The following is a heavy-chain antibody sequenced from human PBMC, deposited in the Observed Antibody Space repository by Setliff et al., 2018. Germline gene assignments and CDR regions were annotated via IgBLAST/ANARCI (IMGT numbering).Heavy chain of an antibody. D-gene: IGHD3-16*02. J-gene: IGHJ4*02. CDR1: GASITSGSYY. Sequence: SETLSLTCTVSGASITSGSYYWGWIRQPPGKGLEWIGTIYYSGNSNYNPSLKSRVTISIDTSQQFSLRLSSVTAADTAVYYCVKASSDLSMAYFDLWGQGTLVTVSS. V-gene: IGHV4-39*01. CDR3: VKASSDLSMAYFDL. CDR2: IYYSGNS.